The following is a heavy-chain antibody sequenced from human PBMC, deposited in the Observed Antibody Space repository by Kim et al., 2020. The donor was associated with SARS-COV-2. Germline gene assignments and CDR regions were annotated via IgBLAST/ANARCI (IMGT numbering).Heavy chain of an antibody. CDR1: GFTFDDYA. CDR3: AKVNTYDILTGPFDY. Sequence: GGSLRLSCAASGFTFDDYAMHWVRQAPGKGLEWVSGISWNSGSIGYADSVKGRFTISRDNAKNSLYLQMNSLRAEDTALYYCAKVNTYDILTGPFDYWGQGTLVTVSS. D-gene: IGHD3-9*01. J-gene: IGHJ4*02. V-gene: IGHV3-9*01. CDR2: ISWNSGSI.